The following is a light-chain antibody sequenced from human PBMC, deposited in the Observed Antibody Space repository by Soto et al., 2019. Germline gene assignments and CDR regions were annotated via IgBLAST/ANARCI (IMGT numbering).Light chain of an antibody. V-gene: IGKV2-28*01. CDR2: LGS. Sequence: DIVMTQSPLSLPVTPGEPASISCRSSQSLLHSNGYNYFDWYLQKPGQSPQLLIYLGSNRASGVPDRFSGSGSGTDFTLEINRVEAEDVGVYYCMQALQTPLTFGGGTKVEIK. J-gene: IGKJ4*01. CDR3: MQALQTPLT. CDR1: QSLLHSNGYNY.